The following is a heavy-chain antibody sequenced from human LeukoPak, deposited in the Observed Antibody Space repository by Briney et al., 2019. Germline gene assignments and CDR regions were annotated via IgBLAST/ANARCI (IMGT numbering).Heavy chain of an antibody. CDR1: GFTFSSYA. D-gene: IGHD3-10*01. J-gene: IGHJ4*02. V-gene: IGHV3-23*01. CDR3: ATDGFGELLFVFDY. CDR2: ISGSGGST. Sequence: PGGSLRLSCAASGFTFSSYAMSWVRQAPGKGLEWGSAISGSGGSTYYADSVKGRFTISRDNSKNTLYLQMNSLRAEDTAVYYCATDGFGELLFVFDYWGQGTLVTVSS.